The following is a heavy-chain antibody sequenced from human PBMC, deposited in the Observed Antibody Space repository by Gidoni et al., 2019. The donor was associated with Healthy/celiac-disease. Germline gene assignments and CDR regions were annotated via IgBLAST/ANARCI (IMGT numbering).Heavy chain of an antibody. CDR2: ISGSGGST. CDR3: AKDRHSSGDYFDY. Sequence: EVQLLESGGGLVQPGGSLRLSCAASGFTFSSYAMSWVRQAPGKGLGWVSAISGSGGSTYYADSVKGRFTISRDNSKNTLYLQMNSLRAEDTAVYYCAKDRHSSGDYFDYWGQGTLVTVSS. D-gene: IGHD6-25*01. J-gene: IGHJ4*02. V-gene: IGHV3-23*01. CDR1: GFTFSSYA.